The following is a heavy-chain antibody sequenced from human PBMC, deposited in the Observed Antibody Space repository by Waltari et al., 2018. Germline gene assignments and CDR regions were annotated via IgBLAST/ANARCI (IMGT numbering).Heavy chain of an antibody. CDR1: GGSISSHY. Sequence: QVQLQESGPGLVKPSETLSLTCTVSGGSISSHYWSWIRQPPGKGLEWIGYIYYSGSTNHNPSLKSRVTISVDTSKNQFSLKLSSVTAEDTAVYYCARGAVDKYWYFDLWGRGTLVTVSS. J-gene: IGHJ2*01. CDR3: ARGAVDKYWYFDL. D-gene: IGHD5-12*01. CDR2: IYYSGST. V-gene: IGHV4-59*11.